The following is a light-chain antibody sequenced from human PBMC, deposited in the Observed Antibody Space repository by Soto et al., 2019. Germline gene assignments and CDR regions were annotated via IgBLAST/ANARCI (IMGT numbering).Light chain of an antibody. V-gene: IGKV3-20*01. CDR2: GSS. CDR1: QSVSSSY. Sequence: EIVLTQSPGTLSLSPGERATLSCRASQSVSSSYLSWYQQKHGHAPRLLIYGSSSSTTSTADSLSGSAAGKVFPLTISRLEAEDFVVYYCQQYGCPSFTFGGGTKVDIK. J-gene: IGKJ4*01. CDR3: QQYGCPSFT.